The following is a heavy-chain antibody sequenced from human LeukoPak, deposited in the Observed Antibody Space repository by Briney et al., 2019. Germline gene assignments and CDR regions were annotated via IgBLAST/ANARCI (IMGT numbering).Heavy chain of an antibody. CDR2: ISAYNGNT. V-gene: IGHV1-18*04. J-gene: IGHJ4*01. D-gene: IGHD3-22*01. CDR3: ARGEYYDSSGSFDY. Sequence: ASVKVSCKASGYTFTGYYMHWVRQAPGQGLEWMGWISAYNGNTNYAQKLQGRVTMTTDTSTSTAYMELRSLRSDDTAVYYCARGEYYDSSGSFDYWGQGTLVTVSS. CDR1: GYTFTGYY.